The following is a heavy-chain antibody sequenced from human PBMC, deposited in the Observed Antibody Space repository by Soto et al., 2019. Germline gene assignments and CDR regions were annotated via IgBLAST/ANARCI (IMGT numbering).Heavy chain of an antibody. J-gene: IGHJ6*03. CDR3: ATDSTRYYDFWSGYLNRSYYMDF. V-gene: IGHV1-24*01. CDR2: FDPEDGET. D-gene: IGHD3-3*01. CDR1: GYTLTELS. Sequence: ASVKVSCKVSGYTLTELSIHWVRQAPGKGLEWMGGFDPEDGETIYAQKFQGRVTMTEDTSTDTAYMELSSLRSEDTAVYYCATDSTRYYDFWSGYLNRSYYMDFWGKGTTVTVSS.